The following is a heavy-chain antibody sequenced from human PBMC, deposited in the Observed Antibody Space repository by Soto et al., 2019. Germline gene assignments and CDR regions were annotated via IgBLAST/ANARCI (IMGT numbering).Heavy chain of an antibody. CDR3: ARDLGSIAADYYHGMDV. D-gene: IGHD6-13*01. J-gene: IGHJ6*02. CDR1: GYTFTSYD. V-gene: IGHV1-18*01. CDR2: ISAYNGNT. Sequence: QVQLVQSGAEVKKPGASVKVSFKASGYTFTSYDISWVRQAPGQGLEWMGWISAYNGNTNYAQKLQGRVTMTTDTSTSTAYMELRSLRSDDTAVYYCARDLGSIAADYYHGMDVWGQGTTVTVSS.